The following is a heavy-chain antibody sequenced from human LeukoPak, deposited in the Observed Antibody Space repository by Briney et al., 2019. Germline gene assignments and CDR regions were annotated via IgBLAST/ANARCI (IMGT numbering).Heavy chain of an antibody. CDR1: GFTFSRYA. CDR2: ISYGGSNK. V-gene: IGHV3-30*01. J-gene: IGHJ4*02. CDR3: AREEVGAIYSDY. D-gene: IGHD1-26*01. Sequence: PGGSLRLSCAASGFTFSRYAMHWVRQAPGKGLEWVAVISYGGSNKYYADSVKGQSTISRDNSKNTLYLQMDSLRGEDTAVYYCAREEVGAIYSDYWGQGTLVTVSS.